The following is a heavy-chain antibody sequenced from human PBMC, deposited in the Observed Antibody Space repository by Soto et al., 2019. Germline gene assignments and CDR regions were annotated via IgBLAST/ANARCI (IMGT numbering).Heavy chain of an antibody. D-gene: IGHD2-15*01. CDR2: IYHSGST. Sequence: QVQLQESGPGLVKPSGTLSLTCAVSSGSISSSNWWSWVRQPPGKGLEWIGEIYHSGSTNYNPSLTSRVTRSVDESKNQFSVKLSSVTAADTVVYYCARDWGYYSGGRCYSYVYWGQGTLVRVSS. V-gene: IGHV4-4*02. CDR1: SGSISSSNW. CDR3: ARDWGYYSGGRCYSYVY. J-gene: IGHJ4*02.